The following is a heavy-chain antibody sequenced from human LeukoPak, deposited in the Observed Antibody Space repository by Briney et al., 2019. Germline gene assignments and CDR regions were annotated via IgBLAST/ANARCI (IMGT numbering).Heavy chain of an antibody. CDR2: ISEDGSAQ. CDR3: ATHNLFRFEY. D-gene: IGHD2-21*01. Sequence: GRSLRLSCAAYAFTFRTYWMTWVRQPPGNGLEWVANISEDGSAQYYMDSVEGRFTISRDNAKNSLYLQVNTLRPEDTAVYYCATHNLFRFEYWGQGTLVTVRS. J-gene: IGHJ4*02. CDR1: AFTFRTYW. V-gene: IGHV3-7*01.